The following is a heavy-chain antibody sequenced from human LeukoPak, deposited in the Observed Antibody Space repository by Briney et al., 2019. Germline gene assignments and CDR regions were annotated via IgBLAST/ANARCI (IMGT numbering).Heavy chain of an antibody. CDR2: INHSGST. CDR3: ASEGGSYGYGRSYYYYGMDV. V-gene: IGHV4-34*01. CDR1: GGSISSYY. J-gene: IGHJ6*02. Sequence: SETLSLTCTVSGGSISSYYWSWIRQPPGKGLEWIGEINHSGSTNYNPSLKSRVTISVDTSKNQFSLKLSSVTAADTAVYYCASEGGSYGYGRSYYYYGMDVWGQGTTVTVSS. D-gene: IGHD5-18*01.